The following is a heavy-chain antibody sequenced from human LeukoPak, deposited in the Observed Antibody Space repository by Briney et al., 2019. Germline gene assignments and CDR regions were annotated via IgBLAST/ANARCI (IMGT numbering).Heavy chain of an antibody. CDR1: GGTFSSYA. J-gene: IGHJ6*03. Sequence: SVKVSCKASGGTFSSYAISWVRQAPGQGLEWMGGIIPIFGTANYAQKFQGRVTITTDESTSTAYMELSSLRSEDTAVYYCARGVSVGYGLYYYYYMDVWGKGTTVTVSS. V-gene: IGHV1-69*05. CDR2: IIPIFGTA. D-gene: IGHD5-18*01. CDR3: ARGVSVGYGLYYYYYMDV.